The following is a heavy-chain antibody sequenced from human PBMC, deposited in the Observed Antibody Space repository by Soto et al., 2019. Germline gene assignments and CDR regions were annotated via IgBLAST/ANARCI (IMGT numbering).Heavy chain of an antibody. J-gene: IGHJ3*02. CDR2: ISYSGST. CDR1: GGSISSYY. V-gene: IGHV4-59*01. D-gene: IGHD2-21*02. Sequence: QVQLQESGPGLVKPSGTLSLTCTVSGGSISSYYWNWIRQPPGRGLEWIGYISYSGSTSYNPSLKSRVTISVDTSKTQFSLNLSSVTAADTAAYYCATDGGLSCGGDCRVDGFDIWGQGTMVTVSS. CDR3: ATDGGLSCGGDCRVDGFDI.